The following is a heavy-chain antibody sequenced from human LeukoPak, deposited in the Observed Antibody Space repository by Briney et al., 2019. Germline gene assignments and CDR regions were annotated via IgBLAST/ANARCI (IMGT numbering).Heavy chain of an antibody. Sequence: ASVKVSCKASGYTFTSYDISWVRQAPGQGLEWMGWISVYNGNTNYAQKLQGRVAMATETSTNTAYMELRSLISYDTAVYYCAICGRSSYRCYFHYWGQGTLVTVSS. V-gene: IGHV1-18*01. CDR3: AICGRSSYRCYFHY. CDR2: ISVYNGNT. J-gene: IGHJ4*02. CDR1: GYTFTSYD. D-gene: IGHD1-26*01.